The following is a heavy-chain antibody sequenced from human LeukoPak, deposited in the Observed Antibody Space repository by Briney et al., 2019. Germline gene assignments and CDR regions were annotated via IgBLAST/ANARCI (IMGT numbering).Heavy chain of an antibody. CDR2: MNPNSGNT. V-gene: IGHV1-8*01. J-gene: IGHJ6*02. CDR3: ARGGRIAAAGPYYYGMDV. D-gene: IGHD6-13*01. Sequence: ASVKVSCKASGYTFTSYDINWVRQAAGQGLEWMGWMNPNSGNTGYAQKFQGRVTMTRNTSISTAYMELSSLRSEDTAVYYCARGGRIAAAGPYYYGMDVWGQGTTVTVSS. CDR1: GYTFTSYD.